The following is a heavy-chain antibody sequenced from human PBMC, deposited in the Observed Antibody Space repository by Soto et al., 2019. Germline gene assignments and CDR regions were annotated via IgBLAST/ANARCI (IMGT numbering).Heavy chain of an antibody. CDR3: AREEDLRFGFDAFDI. V-gene: IGHV1-3*01. J-gene: IGHJ3*02. CDR2: INAGNGNT. CDR1: GYTLTSYA. D-gene: IGHD3-10*01. Sequence: ASVKVSCKASGYTLTSYAMHWVRQAPGQRLEWMGWINAGNGNTKYSQKFQGRVTITRDTSASTAYMELSSLRSEDTAVYYCAREEDLRFGFDAFDIWGQGTMVTVSS.